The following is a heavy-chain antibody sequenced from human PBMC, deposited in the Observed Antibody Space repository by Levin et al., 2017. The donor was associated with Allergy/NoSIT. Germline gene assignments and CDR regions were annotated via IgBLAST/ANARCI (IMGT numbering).Heavy chain of an antibody. Sequence: SCAASGFTFSSYAMSWVRQAPGKGLEWVSAISGSGGSTYYADSVKGRFTISRDNSKNTLYLQMNSLRAEDTAVYYCASPDPNYYDSSDYYYGMDVWGQGTTVTVSS. CDR2: ISGSGGST. J-gene: IGHJ6*02. CDR3: ASPDPNYYDSSDYYYGMDV. D-gene: IGHD3-22*01. V-gene: IGHV3-23*01. CDR1: GFTFSSYA.